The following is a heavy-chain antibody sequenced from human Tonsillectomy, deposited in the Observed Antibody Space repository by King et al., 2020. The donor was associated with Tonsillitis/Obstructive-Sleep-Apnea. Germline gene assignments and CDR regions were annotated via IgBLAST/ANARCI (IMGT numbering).Heavy chain of an antibody. V-gene: IGHV3-48*02. CDR3: TRDIRGNYDFWSGYPGY. D-gene: IGHD3-3*01. Sequence: VQLVESGGGLIQPGGSLRLSCAASGFTFNFYSMDWVRQAPGKGLEWVSYISDSGHAIYYADSVKGRFTISRDNAKSSLYLQMNRLRDEDTAVYYCTRDIRGNYDFWSGYPGYWGQGTLVTVSS. CDR1: GFTFNFYS. CDR2: ISDSGHAI. J-gene: IGHJ4*02.